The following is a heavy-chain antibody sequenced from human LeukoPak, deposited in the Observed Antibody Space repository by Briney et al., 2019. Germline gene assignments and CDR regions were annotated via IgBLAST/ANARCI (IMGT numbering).Heavy chain of an antibody. V-gene: IGHV1-8*01. CDR1: GYTFSKYD. Sequence: ASVKVSCKACGYTFSKYDIHWVRQTTGQGLEWMRWMNPNCGNTGYAQKFQGSVTMTRTTSMNTAYMELNSLTSEYAAVYFCARVHWTGYNYNWCDCWGHGTLVTVSS. D-gene: IGHD3/OR15-3a*01. CDR2: MNPNCGNT. CDR3: ARVHWTGYNYNWCDC. J-gene: IGHJ5*01.